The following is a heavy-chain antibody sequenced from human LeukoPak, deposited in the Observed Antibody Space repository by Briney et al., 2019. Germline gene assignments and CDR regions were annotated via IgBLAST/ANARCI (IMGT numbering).Heavy chain of an antibody. V-gene: IGHV1-18*01. CDR2: ISAYNGNT. Sequence: ASVKVSCKASGYTFHSYGISWVRQAPGQGLEWMGWISAYNGNTNYAQKLQGRVTMTTDTSTSTAYMELRSLRSDDTAVYYCARLRYFDWLLFPWGQGTLVTVSS. D-gene: IGHD3-9*01. CDR3: ARLRYFDWLLFP. J-gene: IGHJ5*02. CDR1: GYTFHSYG.